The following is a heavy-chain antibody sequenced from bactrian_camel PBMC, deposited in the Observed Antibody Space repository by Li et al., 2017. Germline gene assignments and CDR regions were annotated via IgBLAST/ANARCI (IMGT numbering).Heavy chain of an antibody. D-gene: IGHD5*01. CDR1: GFTFSDVT. CDR3: TKDLWGSTF. Sequence: HVQLVESGGALAQPGGSLTLSCAASGFTFSDVTMNWVRQAPGKGLEWVSGINSRGDSKYYANSVKGRFTISRDNAKNTLYLQLDSLKTEDTAIYYCTKDLWGSTFWGQGTQVTVS. J-gene: IGHJ4*01. V-gene: IGHV3S1*01. CDR2: INSRGDSK.